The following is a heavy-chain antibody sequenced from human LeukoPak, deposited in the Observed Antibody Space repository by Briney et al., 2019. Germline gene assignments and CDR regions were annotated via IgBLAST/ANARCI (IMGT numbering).Heavy chain of an antibody. CDR1: GYSISSGYY. D-gene: IGHD5-24*01. CDR3: ARHDGYNFPDY. J-gene: IGHJ4*02. Sequence: SETLSLTCTVSGYSISSGYYWGWIGQPPGKGLEWIGSIYHSGSTYYNPSLKSRVTISVDKSKNQFSLKLSSVTAADTAVYYCARHDGYNFPDYWGQGTLVTVSS. V-gene: IGHV4-38-2*02. CDR2: IYHSGST.